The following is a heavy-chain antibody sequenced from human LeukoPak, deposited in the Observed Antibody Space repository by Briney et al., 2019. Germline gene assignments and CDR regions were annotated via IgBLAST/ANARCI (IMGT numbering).Heavy chain of an antibody. CDR2: IYYSGST. Sequence: SETLSLTCTVSGGSISSYYWSWIRQPPGKGLEWIGYIYYSGSTNYNPSLKSRVTISVDTSKNQFSLKLSSVTAAGTAVYYCASSIAVAGIDYWGQGTLVTVSS. CDR3: ASSIAVAGIDY. CDR1: GGSISSYY. V-gene: IGHV4-59*08. D-gene: IGHD6-19*01. J-gene: IGHJ4*02.